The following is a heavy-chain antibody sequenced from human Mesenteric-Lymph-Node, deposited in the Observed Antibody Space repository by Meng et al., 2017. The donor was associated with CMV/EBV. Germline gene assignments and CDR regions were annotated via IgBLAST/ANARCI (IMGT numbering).Heavy chain of an antibody. CDR2: ISGSRDTT. V-gene: IGHV3-23*01. Sequence: SGFTLRNYAMSWVRQAPGKGLEWVSAISGSRDTTYYADSVKGRFTISRDDSKNTLYLQMNNLRAEDTAVYYCAKATLNYDFWTTTFDYWGQGTLVTVSS. CDR3: AKATLNYDFWTTTFDY. D-gene: IGHD3-3*01. J-gene: IGHJ4*02. CDR1: GFTLRNYA.